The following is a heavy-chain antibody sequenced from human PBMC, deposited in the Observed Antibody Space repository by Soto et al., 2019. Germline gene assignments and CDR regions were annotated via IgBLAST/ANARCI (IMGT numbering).Heavy chain of an antibody. J-gene: IGHJ4*02. CDR3: VRGSSRDSDFWSGYYHFDL. CDR1: GYTFTGYY. Sequence: QVQLVQSGAEVRKPGASVKVSCKAAGYTFTGYYIHWVRQAPGQGLEWMGMINPSGGSTSYTQKFRRRVTVTKDTSTSTVYMELSDLRSEDTAVYYCVRGSSRDSDFWSGYYHFDLWGQGTLVTVSS. V-gene: IGHV1-46*03. D-gene: IGHD3-3*01. CDR2: INPSGGST.